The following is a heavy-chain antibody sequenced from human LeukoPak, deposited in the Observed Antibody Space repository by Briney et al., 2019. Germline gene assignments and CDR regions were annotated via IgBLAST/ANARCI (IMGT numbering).Heavy chain of an antibody. Sequence: GGSLRLSCAASGFTFSSYAMSWVRQAPGKGLEWVSAISGSGGSTYYADSVKGRFTISRDNSKNTLYLQMNSLRAEDTAVYYCANYDILTGPKPDLLFDYWGQGTLVTVSS. CDR3: ANYDILTGPKPDLLFDY. V-gene: IGHV3-23*01. J-gene: IGHJ4*02. CDR1: GFTFSSYA. CDR2: ISGSGGST. D-gene: IGHD3-9*01.